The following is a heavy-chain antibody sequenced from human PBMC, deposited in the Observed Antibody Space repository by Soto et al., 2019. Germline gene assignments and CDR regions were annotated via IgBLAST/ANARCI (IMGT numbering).Heavy chain of an antibody. D-gene: IGHD1-26*01. J-gene: IGHJ4*02. V-gene: IGHV3-23*01. CDR3: AKVPVGATGRFDY. Sequence: PGGSLRLSCAGSGFTFSNYAMSWVRQAPGKGLAWVSAISGSGGSTYYADSVKGRFTFSRDNSKNTLYLQMNSLRAEDTALYYCAKVPVGATGRFDYWGQGTLVTVSS. CDR1: GFTFSNYA. CDR2: ISGSGGST.